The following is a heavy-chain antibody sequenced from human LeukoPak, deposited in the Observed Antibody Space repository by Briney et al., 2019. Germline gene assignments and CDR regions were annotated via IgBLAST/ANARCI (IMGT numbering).Heavy chain of an antibody. J-gene: IGHJ4*02. CDR3: ARFRPGELFAY. CDR1: GGSISSYY. V-gene: IGHV4-59*01. CDR2: IYYSGST. Sequence: SETLSLTCTVSGGSISSYYWSWIRQPPGKGLEWIGYIYYSGSTNYSPSLKSRVTISVDTSKNQFSLKLSSVTAADTAVYYCARFRPGELFAYWGQGTLVTVSS. D-gene: IGHD3-10*01.